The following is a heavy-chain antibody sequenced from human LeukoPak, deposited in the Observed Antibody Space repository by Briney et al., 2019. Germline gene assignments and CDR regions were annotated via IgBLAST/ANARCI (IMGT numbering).Heavy chain of an antibody. CDR2: IYYSGST. CDR1: RGSISSTTYY. CDR3: ARGATVKYFDY. J-gene: IGHJ4*02. V-gene: IGHV4-39*07. D-gene: IGHD4-17*01. Sequence: PSETLSLTCTVSRGSISSTTYYWGWIRQPPGKGLEWIGTIYYSGSTYYNPSLKSRVTISVDTSQNQFSLKLSSVTAADTAVYYCARGATVKYFDYWGQGTLVTVSS.